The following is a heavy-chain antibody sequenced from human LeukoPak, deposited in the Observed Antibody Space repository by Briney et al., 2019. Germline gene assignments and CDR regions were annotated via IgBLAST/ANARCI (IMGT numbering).Heavy chain of an antibody. CDR3: AKNGQSGFSFDP. CDR2: GSDNGGT. V-gene: IGHV4-34*01. CDR1: GGSLNGHY. Sequence: PSETLSLTCAVYGGSLNGHYWSWIRQPPGKGLEWIGEGSDNGGTKFNPSLKGRVAISADTSKNQFSLHLSSVTAADTAVYYCAKNGQSGFSFDPWGQGTLVTVSS. J-gene: IGHJ5*02. D-gene: IGHD2-8*01.